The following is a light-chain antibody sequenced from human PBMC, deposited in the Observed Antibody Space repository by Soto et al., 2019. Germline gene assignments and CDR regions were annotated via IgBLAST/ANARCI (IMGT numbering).Light chain of an antibody. V-gene: IGKV1-5*03. Sequence: DIQMTQSPSTLSASVGDRVTITCRASQSISSWLAWYQQKPGKAPKLLIYKASSLERGVPATFSGSGSGTEFTLTISGLQPDDFATYYCQQYNSYPYTFGQGTKLEI. CDR2: KAS. CDR3: QQYNSYPYT. J-gene: IGKJ2*01. CDR1: QSISSW.